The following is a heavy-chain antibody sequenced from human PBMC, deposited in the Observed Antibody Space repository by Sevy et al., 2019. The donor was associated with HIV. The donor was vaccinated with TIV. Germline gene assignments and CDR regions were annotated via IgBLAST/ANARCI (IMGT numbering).Heavy chain of an antibody. D-gene: IGHD3-16*01. J-gene: IGHJ4*02. CDR2: ISNSGSTR. CDR1: GFTFSNYD. CDR3: ARDLGGGGSYFFDY. V-gene: IGHV3-48*03. Sequence: GGSLRLSCAASGFTFSNYDMNWVRQAPGKGLEWVSYISNSGSTRYYADSLKGRFTTSRDNAKNTLYLQMNSLGAEDTAVYYCARDLGGGGSYFFDYWGLGTLVTVSS.